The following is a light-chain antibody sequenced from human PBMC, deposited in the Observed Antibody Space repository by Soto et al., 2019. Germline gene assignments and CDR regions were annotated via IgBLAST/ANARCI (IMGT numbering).Light chain of an antibody. Sequence: DIQMTQSPSTLSASVGDRVTITCRASQSISSWLAWYQQKPGKAPKLLINDASSLESGVPSRFSGSGSGTEFTLTISSLQPDDFATYYCQQYNSNSGTFGQGTKVDIK. J-gene: IGKJ1*01. CDR3: QQYNSNSGT. CDR2: DAS. V-gene: IGKV1-5*01. CDR1: QSISSW.